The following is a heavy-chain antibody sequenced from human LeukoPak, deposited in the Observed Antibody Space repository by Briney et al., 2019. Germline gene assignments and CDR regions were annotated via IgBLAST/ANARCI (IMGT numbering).Heavy chain of an antibody. D-gene: IGHD3-10*01. V-gene: IGHV1-69*05. Sequence: SVKVSCKASGGTFSNFAISWVRQAPGQGLEWMGGIIPIFGTANYAQKFQGRVTIITGESTSTAYMELSSLISEDTAVYYCARGPLFYGSGVTYFDDWGQGTLVTVSS. J-gene: IGHJ4*02. CDR3: ARGPLFYGSGVTYFDD. CDR1: GGTFSNFA. CDR2: IIPIFGTA.